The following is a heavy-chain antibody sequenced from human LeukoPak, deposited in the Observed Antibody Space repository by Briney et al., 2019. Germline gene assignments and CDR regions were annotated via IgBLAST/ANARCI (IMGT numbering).Heavy chain of an antibody. V-gene: IGHV3-7*01. CDR1: GFTFSSYW. CDR3: ARVRGSGSYQYFDY. Sequence: HPGGSLRLSCAASGFTFSSYWMSWVRQAPGKGLEWVANIKQDGSEKYYVDSVKGRFTISRDNAKNSLYLQMNSLRAEDTAVYYCARVRGSGSYQYFDYWGQGTLVTVSS. J-gene: IGHJ4*02. D-gene: IGHD3-10*01. CDR2: IKQDGSEK.